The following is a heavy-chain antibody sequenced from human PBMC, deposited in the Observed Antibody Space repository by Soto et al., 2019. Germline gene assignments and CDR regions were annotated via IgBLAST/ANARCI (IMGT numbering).Heavy chain of an antibody. CDR1: GFTFSSYA. CDR2: ISYDGSNK. J-gene: IGHJ4*02. V-gene: IGHV3-30-3*01. D-gene: IGHD6-13*01. CDR3: ARDLRQQLARPFDY. Sequence: PGGSLRLSCAASGFTFSSYAMHWVRQAPGKGLEWVAVISYDGSNKYYADSVKGRFTISRDNSKNTLYLQMNSLRAEDTAVYYCARDLRQQLARPFDYWGQGTLVTVYS.